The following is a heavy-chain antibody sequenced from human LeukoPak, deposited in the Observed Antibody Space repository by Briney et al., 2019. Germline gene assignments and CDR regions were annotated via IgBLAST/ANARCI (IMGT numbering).Heavy chain of an antibody. V-gene: IGHV4-34*01. CDR2: IYESGTT. D-gene: IGHD2-15*01. CDR1: GESLNSYY. J-gene: IGHJ4*02. Sequence: SETLSLTCAVYGESLNSYYWSWVRHPPGEGLEWIGEIYESGTTEYNPSLKSRVTISMVPSKQQFSLSLSSVTAADTAVYYCASGAWATRLGSWGLGTPVIVSS. CDR3: ASGAWATRLGS.